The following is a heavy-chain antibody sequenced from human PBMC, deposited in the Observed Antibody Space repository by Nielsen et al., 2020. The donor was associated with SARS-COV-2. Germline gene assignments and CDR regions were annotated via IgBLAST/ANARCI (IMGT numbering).Heavy chain of an antibody. CDR3: ARVGNRVVPAAFDY. Sequence: GGSLRLSCAASGFTFSSYSMNWVRQAPGKGLEWVSYISSSSSTIYYADSVKGRFTISRDNAKNSLYLQMNSLRNEDTAVYYCARVGNRVVPAAFDYWGQGTLVTVSS. CDR2: ISSSSSTI. CDR1: GFTFSSYS. D-gene: IGHD2-2*01. J-gene: IGHJ4*02. V-gene: IGHV3-48*02.